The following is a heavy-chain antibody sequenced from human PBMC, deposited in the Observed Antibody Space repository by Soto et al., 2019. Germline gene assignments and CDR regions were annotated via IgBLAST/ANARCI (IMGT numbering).Heavy chain of an antibody. J-gene: IGHJ4*02. V-gene: IGHV1-18*01. D-gene: IGHD1-26*01. CDR2: ISAYNGNT. Sequence: GASVKVSCKASGYTFTSYGIRWVRQAPGQGLEWMGWISAYNGNTKYAQKLQGRVTMTTDTSTSTAYMELRSLRSDDTAVYYCARDAAVGLFDYWGEGTLVTVSP. CDR3: ARDAAVGLFDY. CDR1: GYTFTSYG.